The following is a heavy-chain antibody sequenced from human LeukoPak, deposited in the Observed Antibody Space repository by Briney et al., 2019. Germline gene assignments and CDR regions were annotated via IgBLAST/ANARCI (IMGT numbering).Heavy chain of an antibody. CDR1: GGSISSGPYF. J-gene: IGHJ4*02. CDR3: ARDATGQSDFDY. V-gene: IGHV4-30-2*06. CDR2: IWPSGST. D-gene: IGHD4-17*01. Sequence: SETLSLTCSVSGGSISSGPYFWSWIRQSPGQGLEWIGYIWPSGSTNYNPSLKSRVTISVDTSKNQFSLKLSSVTAADTAVYYCARDATGQSDFDYWGQGTLVTASS.